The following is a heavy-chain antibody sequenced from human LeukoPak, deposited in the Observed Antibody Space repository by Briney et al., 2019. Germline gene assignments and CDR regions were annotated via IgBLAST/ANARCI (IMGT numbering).Heavy chain of an antibody. CDR2: INHSGST. J-gene: IGHJ4*02. CDR3: ARGQGYYDSSGYL. CDR1: GGSFSGYY. V-gene: IGHV4-34*01. Sequence: SQTLSLTCAVYGGSFSGYYWSWIRQPPGKGLEWIGEINHSGSTNYNPSLKSRVTISVDTSKNQFSLKLSSVTAADTAVYYCARGQGYYDSSGYLWGQGTLVTVSS. D-gene: IGHD3-22*01.